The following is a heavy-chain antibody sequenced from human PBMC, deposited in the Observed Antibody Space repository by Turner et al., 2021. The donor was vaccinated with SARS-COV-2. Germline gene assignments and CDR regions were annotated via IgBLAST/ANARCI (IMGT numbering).Heavy chain of an antibody. CDR1: GFTFSNYA. D-gene: IGHD1-26*01. CDR3: AKVGGWELRRKWFFDL. CDR2: LSGSGDST. Sequence: EVQLLESGGGLVQPGGSLRLSCAAAGFTFSNYAMSWVRQAPGKGLEWVSFLSGSGDSTYHADSVKGRFTISRDNSKNTLYLQMNSLRAEDTAVYYCAKVGGWELRRKWFFDLWGRGTLVSVSS. V-gene: IGHV3-23*01. J-gene: IGHJ2*01.